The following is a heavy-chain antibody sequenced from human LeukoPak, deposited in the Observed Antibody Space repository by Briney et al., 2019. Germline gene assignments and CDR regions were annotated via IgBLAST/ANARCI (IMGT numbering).Heavy chain of an antibody. CDR2: IYYSGST. J-gene: IGHJ4*02. CDR3: AKRTYYFGY. D-gene: IGHD1-7*01. V-gene: IGHV4-39*01. CDR1: GGSISSSSYY. Sequence: SETLSLTCTVSGGSISSSSYYWGWIRQPPGKGLEWIGSIYYSGSTYYNPSLKSRVTISVDTSKNQFSLKLSSVTAADTAVYYCAKRTYYFGYWGQGTLVTVSS.